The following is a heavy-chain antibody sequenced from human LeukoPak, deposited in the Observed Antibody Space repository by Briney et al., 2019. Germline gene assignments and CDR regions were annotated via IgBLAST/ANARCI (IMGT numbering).Heavy chain of an antibody. V-gene: IGHV4-30-4*01. CDR3: ARAEVRAGTKFYDL. CDR1: VGSIRRGDYF. D-gene: IGHD6-19*01. Sequence: PSETLSLTCNVSVGSIRRGDYFCSSIRQPPGKVLEWVEYIYYCGRAYSSPSLRRQYTISVDAPENQFSMKVSSVAATDTAVYYCARAEVRAGTKFYDLWDRGTLVTVS. J-gene: IGHJ2*01. CDR2: IYYCGRA.